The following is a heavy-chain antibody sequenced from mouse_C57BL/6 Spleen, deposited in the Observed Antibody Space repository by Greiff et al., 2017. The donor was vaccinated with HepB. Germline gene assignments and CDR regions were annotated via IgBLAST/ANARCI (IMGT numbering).Heavy chain of an antibody. CDR3: ARSYDYDGVAMDY. Sequence: QVQLQQPGAELVRPGTSVKLSCKASGYTFTSYWMHWVKQRPGQGLEWIGVIDPSDSYTNYNQKFKGKATLTVDTSSSTAYMQLSILTSEDSAVYYCARSYDYDGVAMDYWGQGTSVTVSS. J-gene: IGHJ4*01. CDR2: IDPSDSYT. V-gene: IGHV1-59*01. D-gene: IGHD2-4*01. CDR1: GYTFTSYW.